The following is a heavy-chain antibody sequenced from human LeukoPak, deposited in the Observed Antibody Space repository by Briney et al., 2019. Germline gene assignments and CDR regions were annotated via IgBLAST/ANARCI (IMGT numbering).Heavy chain of an antibody. J-gene: IGHJ4*02. CDR3: ARLVYEGADYDFWSGYRGAYFDY. CDR2: INPNSGGT. CDR1: GYTFTGYY. V-gene: IGHV1-2*02. D-gene: IGHD3-3*01. Sequence: GASVKVSCKASGYTFTGYYMHWVRQAPGQGLEWMGWINPNSGGTNYAQKFQGGVTMTRDTSISTAYMELSRLRSDDTAVYYCARLVYEGADYDFWSGYRGAYFDYWGQGTLVTVSS.